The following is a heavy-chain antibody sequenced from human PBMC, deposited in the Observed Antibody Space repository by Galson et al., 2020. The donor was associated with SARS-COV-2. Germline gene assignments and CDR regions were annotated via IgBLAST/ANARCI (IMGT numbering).Heavy chain of an antibody. J-gene: IGHJ4*02. CDR1: GFTFSSYS. Sequence: GGSLRLSCAASGFTFSSYSMNWVRQAPGKGLEWVSSISSSSSYIYYADSVKGRFTISRDNAKNSLYLQMNSLRAEDTAVYYCARVTDDLDLPKYWGLGTLITVAS. CDR3: ARVTDDLDLPKY. V-gene: IGHV3-21*01. CDR2: ISSSSSYI. D-gene: IGHD3-16*01.